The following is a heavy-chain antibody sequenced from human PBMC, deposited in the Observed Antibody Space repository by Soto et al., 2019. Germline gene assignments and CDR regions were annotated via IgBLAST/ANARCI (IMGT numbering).Heavy chain of an antibody. V-gene: IGHV1-69*01. CDR1: GGTFSSYA. CDR3: ARARTGTTSYYYYYGMDV. D-gene: IGHD1-7*01. CDR2: IIPIFGTA. Sequence: QVQLVQSGAEVKKPGSSVKVSCKASGGTFSSYAISWVRQAPGQGLEWMGGIIPIFGTANYAQKFQGRVTITADESTSTDYMELSSLRSEDAAVYYCARARTGTTSYYYYYGMDVWGQGTTVTVSS. J-gene: IGHJ6*02.